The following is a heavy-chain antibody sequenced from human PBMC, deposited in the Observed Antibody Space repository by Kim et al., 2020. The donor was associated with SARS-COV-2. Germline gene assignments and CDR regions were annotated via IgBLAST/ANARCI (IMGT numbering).Heavy chain of an antibody. CDR1: GFTFSSYG. D-gene: IGHD3-10*01. Sequence: GGSLRLSCAASGFTFSSYGMHWVRQAPGKGLEWVAVISYDGSNKYYADSVKGRFTISRDNSKNTLYLQMNSLRAEDTAVYYCATGSGSYFTWFDPWGQGTLVPVSS. V-gene: IGHV3-30*03. J-gene: IGHJ5*02. CDR2: ISYDGSNK. CDR3: ATGSGSYFTWFDP.